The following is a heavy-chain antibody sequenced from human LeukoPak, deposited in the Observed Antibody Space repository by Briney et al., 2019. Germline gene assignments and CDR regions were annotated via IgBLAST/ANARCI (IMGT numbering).Heavy chain of an antibody. D-gene: IGHD6-19*01. CDR2: ISYDGGNI. J-gene: IGHJ4*02. CDR3: ARDPPFGSGWSQNCFDH. CDR1: GFTFDSYA. Sequence: LTGGSLRLSCAPSGFTFDSYAMHWVRQAPGKGLEWVALISYDGGNIYYAYSVKGRFTISRDNFKNTLYLQINSLRTDDTAVYYCARDPPFGSGWSQNCFDHWGQGTLVSVSS. V-gene: IGHV3-30*04.